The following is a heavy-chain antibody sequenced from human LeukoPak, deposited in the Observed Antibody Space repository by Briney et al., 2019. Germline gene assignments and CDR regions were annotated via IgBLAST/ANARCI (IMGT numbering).Heavy chain of an antibody. J-gene: IGHJ4*02. V-gene: IGHV4-59*01. Sequence: PSETLSLTCTVSGGSIISYYWSWIRQPPGKGLEWIGYIYYSGSTNYNPSLKSRVTISVDTSKNQFSLKLSSVTAADTAVYYCARAYSSSWYYFDYWGQGTLVTVSS. CDR3: ARAYSSSWYYFDY. D-gene: IGHD6-13*01. CDR1: GGSIISYY. CDR2: IYYSGST.